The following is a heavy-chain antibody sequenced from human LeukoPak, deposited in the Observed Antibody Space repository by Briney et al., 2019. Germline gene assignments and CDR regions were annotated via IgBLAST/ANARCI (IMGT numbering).Heavy chain of an antibody. CDR3: ARARHYYDSSGYSFHTILDY. CDR1: GGSISSGGYY. Sequence: SETLSLTCTVSGGSISSGGYYWSWIRQPPGKGLEWIGYIYHSGSTYYNPSLKSRVTISVDRSKNQFSLKLSSVTAADTAVYYCARARHYYDSSGYSFHTILDYWGQGTLVTVSS. V-gene: IGHV4-30-2*01. CDR2: IYHSGST. J-gene: IGHJ4*02. D-gene: IGHD3-22*01.